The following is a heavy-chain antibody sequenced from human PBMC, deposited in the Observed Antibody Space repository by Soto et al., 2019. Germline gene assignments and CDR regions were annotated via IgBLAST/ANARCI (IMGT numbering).Heavy chain of an antibody. CDR2: IRGSGGGT. J-gene: IGHJ6*02. D-gene: IGHD3-10*01. CDR3: AKAPERVHYGMHV. V-gene: IGHV3-23*01. CDR1: GFPVSMFA. Sequence: EVQVLESGGGSVQPGGSLRLSCAASGFPVSMFAMKWVRQVPGKGLEWVSGIRGSGGGTNYADSVKGWFTIFRDVSRNILYQEMNNLRGEATAVYYCAKAPERVHYGMHVWGQGTTVTVSS.